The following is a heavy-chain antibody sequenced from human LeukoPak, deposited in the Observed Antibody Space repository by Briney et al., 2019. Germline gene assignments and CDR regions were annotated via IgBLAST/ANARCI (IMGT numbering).Heavy chain of an antibody. Sequence: GGSLRLSCAASGFTFRSYSMNWVRQAPGKGLEWVSSISSSSSYVYYADSVKGRFTISRDNAKNSLYLRMNSLRAEDTAVYYCARYRTYYDFWSGYDDYWGQGTLVTVSS. CDR3: ARYRTYYDFWSGYDDY. V-gene: IGHV3-21*01. D-gene: IGHD3-3*01. J-gene: IGHJ4*02. CDR1: GFTFRSYS. CDR2: ISSSSSYV.